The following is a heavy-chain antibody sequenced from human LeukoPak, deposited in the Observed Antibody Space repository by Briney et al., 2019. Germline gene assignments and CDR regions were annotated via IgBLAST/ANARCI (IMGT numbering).Heavy chain of an antibody. Sequence: PGGSLRLSCAASGFTFRSFAVTWVRQAPGKGLEWVSVISGSGDSTYYADSVKSRFTISRDNSKNTLFLQMNNLRSEDTALYYCVSPTADYPFLYYFDSWGQGTLVTVSS. D-gene: IGHD5-12*01. V-gene: IGHV3-23*01. J-gene: IGHJ4*02. CDR3: VSPTADYPFLYYFDS. CDR2: ISGSGDST. CDR1: GFTFRSFA.